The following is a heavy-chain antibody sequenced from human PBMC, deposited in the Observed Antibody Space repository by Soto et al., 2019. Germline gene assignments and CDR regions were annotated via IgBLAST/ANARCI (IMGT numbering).Heavy chain of an antibody. Sequence: EVQLMESGGGLVKPGGSLRLSCAASGFTFSSYSMNWVRQAPGKGLEWVSSISSSSSYIYYADSVKGRFTISRDNAKNSLYLQMNSLRAEDTAVYYCARVRGCSGCHGHLPYYYYGMDVWGQGTTVTVSS. D-gene: IGHD6-19*01. CDR2: ISSSSSYI. CDR1: GFTFSSYS. V-gene: IGHV3-21*01. J-gene: IGHJ6*02. CDR3: ARVRGCSGCHGHLPYYYYGMDV.